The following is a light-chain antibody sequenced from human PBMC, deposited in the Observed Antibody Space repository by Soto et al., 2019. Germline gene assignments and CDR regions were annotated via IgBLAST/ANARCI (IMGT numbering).Light chain of an antibody. Sequence: IQITQSPSTLSASVLDRFTITCRASQSISSWLAWYQQKPGKAPKLLIYDASSLETGVPSRFSGSGSGTEFTLTISSLQPDDFATYYCQQYNTYWTFGQGTKVDNK. V-gene: IGKV1-5*01. CDR1: QSISSW. J-gene: IGKJ1*01. CDR3: QQYNTYWT. CDR2: DAS.